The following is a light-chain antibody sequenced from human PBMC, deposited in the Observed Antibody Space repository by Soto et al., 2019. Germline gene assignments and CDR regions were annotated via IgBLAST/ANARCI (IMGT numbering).Light chain of an antibody. CDR3: SSYTTSNTRQIV. CDR2: DVS. J-gene: IGLJ1*01. Sequence: QSFLTQPASVSGSPGQSITISCTGTSSDVGGYNYVSWYQQHPGKAPKFIIYDVSNRPSGVSNRFSGSKSGNTASLTISGLQAEDEADYYCSSYTTSNTRQIVFGTGTKLTVL. V-gene: IGLV2-14*01. CDR1: SSDVGGYNY.